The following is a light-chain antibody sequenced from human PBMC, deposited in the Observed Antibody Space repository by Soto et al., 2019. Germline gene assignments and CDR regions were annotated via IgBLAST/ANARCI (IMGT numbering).Light chain of an antibody. CDR2: DAS. Sequence: EIVMTQSPATLSVSPGERATLSCRASQSVSSNLAWYQQKPGQAPRLLIYDASTRSTGIPARFSGSGSGTGFTLTISSLQSEDFEVYYCQQYKNWPRTLGQGTKVDIK. CDR3: QQYKNWPRT. V-gene: IGKV3-15*01. J-gene: IGKJ1*01. CDR1: QSVSSN.